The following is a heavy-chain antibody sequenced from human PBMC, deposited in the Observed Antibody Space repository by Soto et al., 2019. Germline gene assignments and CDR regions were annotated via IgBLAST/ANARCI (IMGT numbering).Heavy chain of an antibody. CDR3: ARRYGRAIDY. V-gene: IGHV4-59*08. J-gene: IGHJ4*02. D-gene: IGHD3-16*01. Sequence: QVQLQESGPGLVKPSETLSLTCTVSGGSISSYYWSWIRQPPGKGLEWIGYIYYSGSTNYNPSLKRRATIAVATSKNQSSLKLSSVTAADTAVYYCARRYGRAIDYWGQGTLVTVSS. CDR2: IYYSGST. CDR1: GGSISSYY.